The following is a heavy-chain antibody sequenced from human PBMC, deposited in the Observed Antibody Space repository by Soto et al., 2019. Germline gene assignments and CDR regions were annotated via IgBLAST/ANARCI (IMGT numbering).Heavy chain of an antibody. CDR3: TTDRDIVVVPAAIFPAWFDP. V-gene: IGHV3-15*01. CDR1: GFTFSNAW. Sequence: GGSLRLSCAASGFTFSNAWMSWVRQAPGKGLEWVGRIKSKTDGGTTDYAAPVKGRFTISRDDSKNTLYLQMNSLKTEDTAVYYCTTDRDIVVVPAAIFPAWFDPWGQGTLVTVSS. CDR2: IKSKTDGGTT. J-gene: IGHJ5*02. D-gene: IGHD2-2*01.